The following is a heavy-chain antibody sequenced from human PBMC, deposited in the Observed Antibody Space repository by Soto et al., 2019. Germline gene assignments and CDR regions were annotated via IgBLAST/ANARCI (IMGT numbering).Heavy chain of an antibody. J-gene: IGHJ6*02. CDR3: ARDLNYYGSGSYYYYYGMDV. CDR2: INPSGGST. V-gene: IGHV1-46*01. CDR1: GYTFTSYY. Sequence: ASVKVSCKASGYTFTSYYMHWVRQAPGQGLEWMGIINPSGGSTSYAQKFQGRVTITRDTSASTAYMELSSLRSEDTAVYYCARDLNYYGSGSYYYYYGMDVWGQGTTVTSP. D-gene: IGHD3-10*01.